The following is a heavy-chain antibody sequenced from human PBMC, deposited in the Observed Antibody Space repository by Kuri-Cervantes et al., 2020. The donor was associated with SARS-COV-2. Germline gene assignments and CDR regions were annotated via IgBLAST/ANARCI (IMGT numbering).Heavy chain of an antibody. CDR3: ARGRSFDY. V-gene: IGHV3-30*07. Sequence: GESLKISCAASGFTFSSYAMHWVRQAPGKGLEWVAVISYDGSNKYYADSVKGRFTISRDNSKNSLYLQMNSLRAGDTAVYYCARGRSFDYWGQGTLVTVSS. J-gene: IGHJ4*02. CDR2: ISYDGSNK. CDR1: GFTFSSYA.